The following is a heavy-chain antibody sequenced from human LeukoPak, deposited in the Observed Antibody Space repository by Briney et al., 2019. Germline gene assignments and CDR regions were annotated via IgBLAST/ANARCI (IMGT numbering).Heavy chain of an antibody. CDR3: ARASSGWYTPFDY. J-gene: IGHJ4*02. CDR2: ISSSSSYI. CDR1: GFTFSSYS. V-gene: IGHV3-21*01. Sequence: PGGSLRLSCAASGFTFSSYSMNWVRQAPGKGLGWVSSISSSSSYIYYADSVKGRFTISRDNAKNSLYLQMNSLRAEDTAVYYCARASSGWYTPFDYWGQGTLVTVSS. D-gene: IGHD6-19*01.